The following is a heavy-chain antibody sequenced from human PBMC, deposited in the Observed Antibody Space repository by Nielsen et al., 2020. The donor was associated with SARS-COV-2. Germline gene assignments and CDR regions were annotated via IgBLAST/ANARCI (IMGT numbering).Heavy chain of an antibody. V-gene: IGHV1-69*06. J-gene: IGHJ6*02. CDR1: GGTFSSYA. Sequence: SVKVSCKASGGTFSSYAISWVRQAPGQGLEWMGGIIPIFGTANYAQKFQGRVTITADKSTSTAYMELSSLRAEDTAVYYCAKEYILTGYYYYGMDVWGQGTTVTVSS. CDR2: IIPIFGTA. D-gene: IGHD3-9*01. CDR3: AKEYILTGYYYYGMDV.